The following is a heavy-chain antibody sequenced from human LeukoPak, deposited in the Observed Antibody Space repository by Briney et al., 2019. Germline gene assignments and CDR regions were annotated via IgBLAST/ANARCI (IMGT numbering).Heavy chain of an antibody. CDR3: AREVEGAAAARGYGMDV. J-gene: IGHJ6*02. CDR1: GFNFSTYW. D-gene: IGHD6-13*01. V-gene: IGHV3-74*01. CDR2: IKSDGRTI. Sequence: GGSLRLSCAASGFNFSTYWMHWVRQAPGKGLVWVSRIKSDGRTISYADSVKGRFTISRDNAKNTLDLLMNSLRAEDTAVYYCAREVEGAAAARGYGMDVWGQGTTVTVSS.